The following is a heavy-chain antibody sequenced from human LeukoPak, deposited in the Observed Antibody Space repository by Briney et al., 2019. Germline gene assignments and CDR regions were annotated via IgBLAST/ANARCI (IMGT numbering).Heavy chain of an antibody. D-gene: IGHD3-22*01. Sequence: GGSLRLSCAASGFTFSDYAMHWVRQAPGKGLEWVALISYDEAFRYYPDSVKGRFTISRDNSKNTLYLQMNSLRAEDTAVYYCAKDSGRDYGAYYYDSSGYYPFDYWGQGTLVTVSS. CDR1: GFTFSDYA. V-gene: IGHV3-30-3*01. CDR2: ISYDEAFR. CDR3: AKDSGRDYGAYYYDSSGYYPFDY. J-gene: IGHJ4*02.